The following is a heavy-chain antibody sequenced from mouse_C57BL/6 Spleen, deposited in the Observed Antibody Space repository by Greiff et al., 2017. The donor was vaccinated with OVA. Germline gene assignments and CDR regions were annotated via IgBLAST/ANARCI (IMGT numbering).Heavy chain of an antibody. V-gene: IGHV1-81*01. CDR1: GYTFTSYG. D-gene: IGHD2-4*01. Sequence: QVQLKQSGAELARPGASVKLSCKASGYTFTSYGISWVKQRTGQGLEWIGEIYPRSGNTYYNEKFKGKATLTSDKSSSTAYMELRSLTSEDSAVYFCARAYYDYDMAYAMDYWGQGTSVTVSS. J-gene: IGHJ4*01. CDR3: ARAYYDYDMAYAMDY. CDR2: IYPRSGNT.